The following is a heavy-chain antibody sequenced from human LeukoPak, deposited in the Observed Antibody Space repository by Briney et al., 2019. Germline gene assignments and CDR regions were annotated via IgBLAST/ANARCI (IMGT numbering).Heavy chain of an antibody. J-gene: IGHJ4*02. CDR3: ARAGCSGGSCYFMVY. V-gene: IGHV1-69*13. CDR1: GGTFGSYA. Sequence: GASVKVSCKASGGTFGSYAISWVRQAPGQGLEWMGGIIPIFGTANYAQKFQGRVTITADESTSTAYMELSSLRSEDTAVYYCARAGCSGGSCYFMVYWGQGTLVTVSS. CDR2: IIPIFGTA. D-gene: IGHD2-15*01.